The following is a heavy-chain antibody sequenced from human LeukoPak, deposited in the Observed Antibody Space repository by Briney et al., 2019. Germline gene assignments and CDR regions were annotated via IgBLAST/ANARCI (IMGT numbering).Heavy chain of an antibody. J-gene: IGHJ3*02. CDR2: IRYDGSNK. CDR1: GFTFSSYG. V-gene: IGHV3-30*02. CDR3: ARELRDAFDI. Sequence: GGSLRLSCAASGFTFSSYGMHWVRQAPGKGLEWVAFIRYDGSNKYYADSVKGRFTISRDNSWNTLYLQMNSLRVEDTAMYYCARELRDAFDIWGQGTRVTVSS.